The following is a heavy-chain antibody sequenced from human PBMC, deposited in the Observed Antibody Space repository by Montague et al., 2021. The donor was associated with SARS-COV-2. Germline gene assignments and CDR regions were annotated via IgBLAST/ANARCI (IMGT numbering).Heavy chain of an antibody. D-gene: IGHD1-1*01. CDR3: ARHPPGYRYFYYLDV. V-gene: IGHV4-59*01. J-gene: IGHJ6*03. Sequence: SETLSLTCTVSGGSISSYYWCWIRQRPRTGLDWIGYLYNSGSTNXXPSLKSRVTISVDTSKNQFSLRLNSVTAADTAVYYCARHPPGYRYFYYLDVWGKGTTRTVSS. CDR2: LYNSGST. CDR1: GGSISSYY.